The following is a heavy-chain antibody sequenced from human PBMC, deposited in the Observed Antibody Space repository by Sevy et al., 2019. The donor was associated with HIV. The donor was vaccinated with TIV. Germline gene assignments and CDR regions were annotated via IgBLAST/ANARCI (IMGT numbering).Heavy chain of an antibody. D-gene: IGHD3-9*01. V-gene: IGHV3-23*01. J-gene: IGHJ1*01. Sequence: GGSLRLSCAASGFTFSSYAMNWVRQAPGKGLEWVSAISGSGGSTYYADSVKGRFTISRDNSKNTLYLQMNSLRAEDTAVYYCAKSSLRNFDWLTYFQHWGQGTLVTVSS. CDR1: GFTFSSYA. CDR2: ISGSGGST. CDR3: AKSSLRNFDWLTYFQH.